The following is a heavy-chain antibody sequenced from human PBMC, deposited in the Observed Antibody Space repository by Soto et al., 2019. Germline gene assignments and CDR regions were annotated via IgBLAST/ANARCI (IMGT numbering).Heavy chain of an antibody. CDR2: IYYSGTT. CDR1: GGSISSSSYY. Sequence: SETLSLTCTVSGGSISSSSYYWGWIRQPPGKGLEWVGSIYYSGTTYYKPALKSRVTISADTPKNQFSLKLTSVTAADTAIYFCARLHSSVPRGYFDHWGKGILVTVSS. V-gene: IGHV4-39*01. J-gene: IGHJ4*02. CDR3: ARLHSSVPRGYFDH. D-gene: IGHD3-22*01.